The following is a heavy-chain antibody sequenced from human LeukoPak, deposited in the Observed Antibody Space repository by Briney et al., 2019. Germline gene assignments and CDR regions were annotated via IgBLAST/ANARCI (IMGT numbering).Heavy chain of an antibody. Sequence: PGRSLRLSCAASGFTFSSYWMHWVRQVPGKGLVWVARINPGGSSITYADSVKGRFTISRDNAKNTLYLQMDSLRAEDTGMYYCAMERLSGFSFVHWGQGTLVAVSS. J-gene: IGHJ5*02. D-gene: IGHD3-3*01. CDR1: GFTFSSYW. CDR3: AMERLSGFSFVH. V-gene: IGHV3-74*01. CDR2: INPGGSSI.